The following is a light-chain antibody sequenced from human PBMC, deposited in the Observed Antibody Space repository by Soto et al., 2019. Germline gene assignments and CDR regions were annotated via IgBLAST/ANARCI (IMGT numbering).Light chain of an antibody. V-gene: IGKV1-27*01. CDR3: QNYSSAPHT. CDR2: EAS. Sequence: DIQMTQSPSSLSASVGDRVTITCRASQGIRHYLAWYQQKPGKVPKLLIYEASNMQSGVPSRFRGGGSGTDFTLTISSLEPEDVATYYCQNYSSAPHTFGQGTKVEIK. CDR1: QGIRHY. J-gene: IGKJ1*01.